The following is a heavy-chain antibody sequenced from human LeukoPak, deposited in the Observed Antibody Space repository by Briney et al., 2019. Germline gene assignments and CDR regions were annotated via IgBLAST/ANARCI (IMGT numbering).Heavy chain of an antibody. J-gene: IGHJ6*03. V-gene: IGHV3-30*02. CDR3: AKDSEGLGKYMDV. CDR1: GFTFSNYG. Sequence: GGTLRLSCAASGFTFSNYGMHWVRQAPGKGLEWVAFIRYDGGNKYYADSVKGRFTISRDNSKNTLYLQMNSLRAEDTAVYYCAKDSEGLGKYMDVWGKGTTVTVSS. CDR2: IRYDGGNK. D-gene: IGHD4-23*01.